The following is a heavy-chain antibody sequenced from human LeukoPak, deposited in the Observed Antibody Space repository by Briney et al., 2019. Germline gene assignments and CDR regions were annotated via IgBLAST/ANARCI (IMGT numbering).Heavy chain of an antibody. D-gene: IGHD6-13*01. CDR2: IYPRGST. CDR1: GGSISSGSYS. CDR3: ARGEGSSSWYLPFDY. J-gene: IGHJ4*02. Sequence: SETPSLTCAVSGGSISSGSYSWSWIRQPPGKGLEWIGYIYPRGSTYYNPSLKSRVTISVDTSKNQFSLKLSSVTAADTAVYYCARGEGSSSWYLPFDYWGQGTLVTVSS. V-gene: IGHV4-30-2*01.